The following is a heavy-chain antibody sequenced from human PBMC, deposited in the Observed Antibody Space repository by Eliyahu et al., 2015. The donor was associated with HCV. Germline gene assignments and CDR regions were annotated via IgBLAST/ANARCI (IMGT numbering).Heavy chain of an antibody. CDR2: INPDSGGT. J-gene: IGHJ1*01. D-gene: IGHD6-19*01. Sequence: QVQLVQSGAEVKSPGASVKVSCKASGYTFTDYFIHWVRQTPGQGLEWMGWINPDSGGTDYAQNFQGWVTMTRDSSISTAYMELSRLRSDDTAVYYCARAHTSGLRYFQHWGQGTRVTVSS. V-gene: IGHV1-2*04. CDR3: ARAHTSGLRYFQH. CDR1: GYTFTDYF.